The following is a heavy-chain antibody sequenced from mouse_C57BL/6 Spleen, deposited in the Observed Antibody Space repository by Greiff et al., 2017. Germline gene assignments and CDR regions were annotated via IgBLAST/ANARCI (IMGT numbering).Heavy chain of an antibody. CDR3: AREDSNYSFAC. CDR1: GYAFSSYW. V-gene: IGHV1-80*01. CDR2: IYPGNGET. J-gene: IGHJ3*01. D-gene: IGHD2-5*01. Sequence: QVQLQQSGAELVKPGASVKISCKASGYAFSSYWMNWVKQRPGKGLAWIGQIYPGNGETNYNGQFKGKATLTADKSSSTAYMQLSSLTAEDSAVYFCAREDSNYSFACWGQGALVSVYA.